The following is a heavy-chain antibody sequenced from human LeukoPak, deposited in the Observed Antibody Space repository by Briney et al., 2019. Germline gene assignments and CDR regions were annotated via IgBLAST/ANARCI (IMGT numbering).Heavy chain of an antibody. CDR2: IYYSGST. CDR1: GGSISSGDYY. V-gene: IGHV4-30-4*01. CDR3: ATELRYLRYVDY. J-gene: IGHJ4*02. Sequence: PSQTLSLTCTVSGGSISSGDYYWSWIRQPTGQGLEWIGYIYYSGSTYYNPSLKSRVTISVDTSKNQFSLKLSSVTAADTAVYYCATELRYLRYVDYWGQGTLVTVSS. D-gene: IGHD4-17*01.